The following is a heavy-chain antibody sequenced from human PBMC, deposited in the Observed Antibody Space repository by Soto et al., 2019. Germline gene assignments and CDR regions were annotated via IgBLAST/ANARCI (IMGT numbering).Heavy chain of an antibody. CDR2: IYYSGST. V-gene: IGHV4-59*08. J-gene: IGHJ3*02. CDR1: GGSISSYY. CDR3: ARRWGYAFDI. D-gene: IGHD1-26*01. Sequence: QVQLQESGPGLVKPSETLSLTCTVSGGSISSYYWSWIRQPPGKGLGWIGYIYYSGSTNYNPSLKRRFTISVATSKYPFSLKLSSVTAADTAVYYCARRWGYAFDIWGQGTMVTVSS.